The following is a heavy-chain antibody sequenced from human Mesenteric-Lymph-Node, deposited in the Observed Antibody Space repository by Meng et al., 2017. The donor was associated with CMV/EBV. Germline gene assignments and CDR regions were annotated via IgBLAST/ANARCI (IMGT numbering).Heavy chain of an antibody. CDR1: GGSISSYY. CDR2: IYYSGST. J-gene: IGHJ4*02. V-gene: IGHV4-59*12. D-gene: IGHD2-2*01. CDR3: AREQYCSSTSCSHFIDY. Sequence: SETLSLTCTVSGGSISSYYWSWIRQPPGKGLEWIGYIYYSGSTNYNPSLKSRVTISVDTSKNQFSLKLSSVTTADTAVYYCAREQYCSSTSCSHFIDYWGQGTLVTVSS.